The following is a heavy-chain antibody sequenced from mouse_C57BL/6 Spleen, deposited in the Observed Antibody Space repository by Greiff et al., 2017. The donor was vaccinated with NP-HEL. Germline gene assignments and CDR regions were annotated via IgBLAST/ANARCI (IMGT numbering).Heavy chain of an antibody. V-gene: IGHV1-39*01. D-gene: IGHD1-1*01. Sequence: VHVKQSGPELVKPGASVKISCKASGYSFTDYNMNWVKQSNGKSLEWIGVINPNYGTTSYNQKFKGKATLTVDQSSSTAYMQLNSLTSEDSAVYYCARKGRAVVADYAMEYWGQGTSVTVSS. J-gene: IGHJ4*01. CDR3: ARKGRAVVADYAMEY. CDR1: GYSFTDYN. CDR2: INPNYGTT.